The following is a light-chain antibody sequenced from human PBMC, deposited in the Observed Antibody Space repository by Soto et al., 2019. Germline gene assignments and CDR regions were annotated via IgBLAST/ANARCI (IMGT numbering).Light chain of an antibody. Sequence: QSVLTQPRSVSGSPGQSVTISCTGTSSDVGGYNYVSWYQQHPGKAPKLMIYDVSRRPSGVPDRFSGSKSDNTASLTISGLQAEDEADYHCCSYAGSYSLLFGGGTKVTVL. J-gene: IGLJ2*01. CDR3: CSYAGSYSLL. CDR2: DVS. V-gene: IGLV2-11*01. CDR1: SSDVGGYNY.